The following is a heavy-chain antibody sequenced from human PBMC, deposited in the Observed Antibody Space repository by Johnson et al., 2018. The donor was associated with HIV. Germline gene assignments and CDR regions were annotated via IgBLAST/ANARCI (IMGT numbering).Heavy chain of an antibody. CDR1: GFTFSSYA. CDR3: VKVRAMVVTARGEAFDI. CDR2: ISYAGRSK. Sequence: QVQLVESGGGVVQPGRSLRLSCAASGFTFSSYAMHWVRQAPGTGLEWVAVISYAGRSKHSADSEKGRFTMSQDNSKSTLYLQMNRLGAEETFVYYCVKVRAMVVTARGEAFDIWGQGTMVTVSS. J-gene: IGHJ3*02. V-gene: IGHV3-30*18. D-gene: IGHD2-15*01.